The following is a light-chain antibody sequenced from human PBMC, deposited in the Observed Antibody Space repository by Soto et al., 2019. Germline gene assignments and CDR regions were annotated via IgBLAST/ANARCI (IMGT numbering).Light chain of an antibody. V-gene: IGKV1-5*01. CDR1: QSISSW. J-gene: IGKJ1*01. Sequence: DIQMTQSPSTLSASVGDRVTITCRASQSISSWLAWYQQKPGKAPKLLIYDASSLESGVPSRFSGSGSGTEFTLTISSLQPDDFATSYCQQYNSYPEFGQGTKVEIK. CDR3: QQYNSYPE. CDR2: DAS.